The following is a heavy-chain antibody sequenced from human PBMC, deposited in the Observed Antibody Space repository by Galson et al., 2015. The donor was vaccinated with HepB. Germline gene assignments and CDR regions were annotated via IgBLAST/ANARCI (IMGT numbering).Heavy chain of an antibody. CDR2: IRYTGDT. V-gene: IGHV4-59*08. J-gene: IGHJ4*02. CDR1: HGSVNNYY. D-gene: IGHD5-12*01. Sequence: SETLSLTCSVSHGSVNNYYWSWIRRSPGNQPEWLGYIRYTGDTTYNPSLGYRIGMSVDTAINQVSLWLTSVTAADSAIYYCARHPGRGSVGYAFDLWGQGTLVTVSP. CDR3: ARHPGRGSVGYAFDL.